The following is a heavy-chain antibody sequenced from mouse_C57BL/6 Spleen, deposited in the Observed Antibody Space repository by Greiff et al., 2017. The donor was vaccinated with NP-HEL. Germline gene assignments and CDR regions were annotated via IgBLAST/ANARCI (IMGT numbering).Heavy chain of an antibody. CDR1: GYTFTNYW. J-gene: IGHJ2*01. CDR3: ARRDTTRYFDY. CDR2: IYPGGGYT. V-gene: IGHV1-63*01. D-gene: IGHD1-1*01. Sequence: VQLQQSGAELVRPGTSVKMSCKASGYTFTNYWIGWAKQRPGHGLEWIGDIYPGGGYTNYNAKFKGKATLTADKSSSTAYMQFSSLTSEDSAIYYCARRDTTRYFDYWGQGTTLTVSS.